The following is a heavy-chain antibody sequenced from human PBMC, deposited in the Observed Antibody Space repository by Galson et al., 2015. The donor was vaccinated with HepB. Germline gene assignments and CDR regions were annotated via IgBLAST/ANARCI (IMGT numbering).Heavy chain of an antibody. J-gene: IGHJ5*02. CDR2: IYSGGST. CDR3: ARDFGNNWFDP. V-gene: IGHV3-66*01. D-gene: IGHD1-14*01. Sequence: SLRLSCAASGFIGGSNHMSCVRQAPGQGLEWVSVIYSGGSTYYADSVGGRFTISRDNSKNTLYLQMNSLRAEDTAVYYCARDFGNNWFDPWGQGTLVTVSS. CDR1: GFIGGSNH.